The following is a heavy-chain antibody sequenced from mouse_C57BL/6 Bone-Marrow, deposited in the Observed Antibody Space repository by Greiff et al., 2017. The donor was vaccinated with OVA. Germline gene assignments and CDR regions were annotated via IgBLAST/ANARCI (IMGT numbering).Heavy chain of an antibody. CDR2: INPSNGGT. D-gene: IGHD1-1*01. V-gene: IGHV1-53*01. CDR3: AREDYYGSSYVDAMDY. J-gene: IGHJ4*01. CDR1: GYTFTSYW. Sequence: QVQLQQSGTELVKPGASVKLSCKASGYTFTSYWMHWVKQRPGQGLEWIGNINPSNGGTNYNEKFKSKATLTVDKSSSTAYMQLSSLTSEDSAVYYCAREDYYGSSYVDAMDYWGQGTSVTVSS.